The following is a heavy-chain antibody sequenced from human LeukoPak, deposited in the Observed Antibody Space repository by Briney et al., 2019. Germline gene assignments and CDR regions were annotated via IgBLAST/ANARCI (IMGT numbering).Heavy chain of an antibody. CDR3: ARVGDIVAAFDI. Sequence: SVKVSCKASGYTFTSYYMHWVRQAPGQGLEWMGGIIPIFGTANYAQKFQGRVTITADESTSTAYMELSSLRSEDTAVYYCARVGDIVAAFDIWGQGTMVTVSS. CDR1: GYTFTSYY. J-gene: IGHJ3*02. D-gene: IGHD5-12*01. V-gene: IGHV1-69*13. CDR2: IIPIFGTA.